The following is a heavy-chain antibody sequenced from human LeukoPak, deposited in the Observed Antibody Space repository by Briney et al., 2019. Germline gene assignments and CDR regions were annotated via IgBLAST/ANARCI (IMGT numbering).Heavy chain of an antibody. D-gene: IGHD6-13*01. J-gene: IGHJ5*02. CDR1: GGSISSYY. Sequence: SETLSLTCTVSGGSISSYYWGWIRQPPGKGLEWIGEINHSGSTNYNPSLKSRVTISVDTSKNQFSLKLSSVTAADTAVYYCARGEEQQLDAMWFDPWGQGTLVTVSS. V-gene: IGHV4-34*01. CDR2: INHSGST. CDR3: ARGEEQQLDAMWFDP.